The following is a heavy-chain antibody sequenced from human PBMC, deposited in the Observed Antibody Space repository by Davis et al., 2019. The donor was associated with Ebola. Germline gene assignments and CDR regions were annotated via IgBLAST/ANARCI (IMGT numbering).Heavy chain of an antibody. D-gene: IGHD6-6*01. CDR3: AREVIAALFGY. V-gene: IGHV3-7*03. Sequence: GESLKISCAASGFTFTNYWMSWVRQAPGKGLEWVANIKQDGSEKYYVDSVKGRFTISRDNAKNSLYLQMNSLRAEDTAVYYCAREVIAALFGYWGQGTLVTVSS. CDR1: GFTFTNYW. CDR2: IKQDGSEK. J-gene: IGHJ4*02.